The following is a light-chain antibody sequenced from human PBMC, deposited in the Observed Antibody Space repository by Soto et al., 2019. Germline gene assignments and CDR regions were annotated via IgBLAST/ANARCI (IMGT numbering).Light chain of an antibody. Sequence: EIVMTQSPATLSVSPGESATLSCRASQSVSSNLAWYQQKPGQAPRLLVYGASTRATGIPVRFSGSGSGTDFTLTVSSLQSEDFAVYYCQFGVTFGQGNKLEIK. CDR2: GAS. J-gene: IGKJ2*01. V-gene: IGKV3-15*01. CDR1: QSVSSN. CDR3: QFGVT.